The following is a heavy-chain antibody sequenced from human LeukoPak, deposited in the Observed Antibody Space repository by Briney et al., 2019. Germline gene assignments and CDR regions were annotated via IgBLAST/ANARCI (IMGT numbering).Heavy chain of an antibody. J-gene: IGHJ4*02. V-gene: IGHV3-23*01. CDR2: ISGSGGST. CDR1: GFTFNNHA. Sequence: GGSLRLSCAASGFTFNNHAMSWFRQAPGKGLEWVSGISGSGGSTYYADSVKGRFTISRDNSKNTQYLQMNSLRAEDTAVYYCAKKTGYYGSGSYYPIDYWGQGTLVTVSS. D-gene: IGHD3-10*01. CDR3: AKKTGYYGSGSYYPIDY.